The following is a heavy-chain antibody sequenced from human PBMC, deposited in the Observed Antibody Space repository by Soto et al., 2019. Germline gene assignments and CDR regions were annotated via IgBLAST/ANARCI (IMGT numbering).Heavy chain of an antibody. Sequence: SETLSLTCTVSGGSISSSSYYWGWIRQPPGKGLEWIGSIYYSGSTYYNPSLKSRVTISVATSKNQFSLKLSSVTAADTAVYYCARQGGYSGYGYNWFDPWGQGTLVTVSS. CDR1: GGSISSSSYY. V-gene: IGHV4-39*01. D-gene: IGHD5-12*01. J-gene: IGHJ5*02. CDR3: ARQGGYSGYGYNWFDP. CDR2: IYYSGST.